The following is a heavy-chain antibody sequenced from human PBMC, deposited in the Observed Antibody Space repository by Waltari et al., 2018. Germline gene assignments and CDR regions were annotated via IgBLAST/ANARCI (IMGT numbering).Heavy chain of an antibody. CDR1: GFSFSYYG. V-gene: IGHV3-23*01. CDR3: ARWSVSGSYYDS. D-gene: IGHD3-10*01. J-gene: IGHJ4*02. Sequence: EFKLLESGETLLQPGGSLSLSFTASGFSFSYYGLTWVRQAPGKGLEWVSAISRDGGATFYGGAVRGRSTSSRDNSKNTVYLEINSLRVDDTAKYYCARWSVSGSYYDSWGQGILVAVSS. CDR2: ISRDGGAT.